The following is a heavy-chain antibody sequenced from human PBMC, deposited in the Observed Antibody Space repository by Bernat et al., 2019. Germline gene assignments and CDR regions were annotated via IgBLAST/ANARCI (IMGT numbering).Heavy chain of an antibody. V-gene: IGHV4-39*01. J-gene: IGHJ4*02. CDR1: GNSISSGSHY. CDR3: ARQIVGAHDF. Sequence: QLQLQESGPGLVRPSETLSLTCSVSGNSISSGSHYWGWFRQPPGKGLEYIGTIYYTGSTYYNPSLRSRVTISMYTSKNPFSLKLSSVTAADTAVYYCARQIVGAHDFWGQGTLVTVSS. CDR2: IYYTGST. D-gene: IGHD1-26*01.